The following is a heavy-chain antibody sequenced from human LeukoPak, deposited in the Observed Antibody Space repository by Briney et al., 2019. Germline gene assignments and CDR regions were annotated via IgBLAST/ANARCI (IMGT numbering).Heavy chain of an antibody. CDR1: GDSINNYY. V-gene: IGHV4-59*01. CDR2: INYSGST. J-gene: IGHJ3*02. CDR3: ARVGYSSGWAAFDI. Sequence: PSETLSLTCTVSGDSINNYYWSWIRQPPGKGLEWIGNINYSGSTNSNPSLKSRATISVDMSRKHFFLDLSSVTAADTAVYYCARVGYSSGWAAFDIWGQGTMVTVSS. D-gene: IGHD6-19*01.